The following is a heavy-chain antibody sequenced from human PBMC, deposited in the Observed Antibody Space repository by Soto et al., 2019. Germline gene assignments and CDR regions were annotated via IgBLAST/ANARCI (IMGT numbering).Heavy chain of an antibody. CDR3: VRALFAWGSSTW. CDR2: INQDGSEK. J-gene: IGHJ4*02. CDR1: GFRFSNYW. D-gene: IGHD3-16*01. V-gene: IGHV3-7*05. Sequence: PGGSLRLSCAVSGFRFSNYWMTWVRQAPGKGLEWVANINQDGSEKSYVDSVKGRFTISRDNAKESLYLQMNSLRGEDTAVYYCVRALFAWGSSTWWGQGTLVTVSS.